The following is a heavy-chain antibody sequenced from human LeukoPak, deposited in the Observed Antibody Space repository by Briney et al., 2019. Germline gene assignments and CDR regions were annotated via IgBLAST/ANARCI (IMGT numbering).Heavy chain of an antibody. CDR2: IKQDGSEK. J-gene: IGHJ4*02. D-gene: IGHD3-10*01. CDR1: GFTFSSYW. CDR3: ARQAGLWFGESFDY. V-gene: IGHV3-7*01. Sequence: GGSLRLSCAASGFTFSSYWMSWVRQAPGKGLEWVANIKQDGSEKYYVDSVKGRFTISRDNAKNSLYPQMNSLRAEDPAVYYCARQAGLWFGESFDYWGQGTPVTVSS.